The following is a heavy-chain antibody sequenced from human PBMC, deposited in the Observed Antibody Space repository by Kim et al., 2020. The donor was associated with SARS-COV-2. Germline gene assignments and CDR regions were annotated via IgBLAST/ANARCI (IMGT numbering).Heavy chain of an antibody. J-gene: IGHJ6*03. CDR2: LNATSGNT. Sequence: ASVKVSCKASGYTFTSYDINWVRQATGQGLEWMGWLNATSGNTGYAQKFQGRVTITRNTSISTAYMELSSLRSEDTAVYYCARRYLKSIVVVIAPRPYYYYMDVWGKGTTVTASS. CDR3: ARRYLKSIVVVIAPRPYYYYMDV. CDR1: GYTFTSYD. V-gene: IGHV1-8*01. D-gene: IGHD2-21*01.